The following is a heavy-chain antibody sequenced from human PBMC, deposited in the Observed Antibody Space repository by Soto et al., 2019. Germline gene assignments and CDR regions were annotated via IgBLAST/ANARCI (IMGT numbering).Heavy chain of an antibody. CDR1: GGSISSGGYY. CDR3: ARGSYNWNDGSGY. V-gene: IGHV4-31*03. J-gene: IGHJ4*02. D-gene: IGHD1-20*01. CDR2: IYYSGST. Sequence: SETLSLTCTVSGGSISSGGYYWSWIRQHPGKGLEWIGYIYYSGSTYYNPSLKSRVTISVDTSKNQFSLKLSSVTAADTAVYYCARGSYNWNDGSGYWGQGTLVTVSS.